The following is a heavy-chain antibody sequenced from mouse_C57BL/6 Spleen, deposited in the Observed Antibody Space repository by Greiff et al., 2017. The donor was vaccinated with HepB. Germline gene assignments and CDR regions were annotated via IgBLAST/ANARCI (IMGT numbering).Heavy chain of an antibody. Sequence: VQLQQSVAELVRPGASVKLSCTASGFNIKNTYMHWVKQRPEQGLEWIGRIDPANGNTKYAPKFQGKATITADTSSNTPYLQLSILTSEDTAIYYCARDPPYGNYGYYAMDYWGQGTSVTVSS. D-gene: IGHD2-1*01. CDR3: ARDPPYGNYGYYAMDY. CDR1: GFNIKNTY. J-gene: IGHJ4*01. CDR2: IDPANGNT. V-gene: IGHV14-3*01.